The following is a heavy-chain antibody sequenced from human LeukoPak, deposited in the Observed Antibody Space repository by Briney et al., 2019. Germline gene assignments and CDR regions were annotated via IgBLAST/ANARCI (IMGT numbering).Heavy chain of an antibody. CDR1: GFTFDDYA. V-gene: IGHV3-9*01. CDR3: TRGYVGIDY. CDR2: ISWNSGSI. J-gene: IGHJ4*02. D-gene: IGHD5-12*01. Sequence: GRSLRLSCAASGFTFDDYAMHWVRQAPGKGLEWVSGISWNSGSIGYADSVKGRFTISRDNAKNSLYLQMNSLRAEDTAVYYCTRGYVGIDYWGQGTLVTVSS.